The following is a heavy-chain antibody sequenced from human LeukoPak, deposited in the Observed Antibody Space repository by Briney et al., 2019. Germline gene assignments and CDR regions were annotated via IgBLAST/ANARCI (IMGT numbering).Heavy chain of an antibody. D-gene: IGHD3-16*02. CDR3: ARGDYDYVWGSYRYSKLIDP. CDR2: INHSGST. J-gene: IGHJ5*02. CDR1: GFTFSSYW. V-gene: IGHV4-34*01. Sequence: GSLRLSCAASGFTFSSYWMHWVRQGPGKGLEWIGEINHSGSTNYNPSLKSRVTISVDTSKNQFSLKLSSVTAADTAVYYCARGDYDYVWGSYRYSKLIDPWGQGTLVTVSS.